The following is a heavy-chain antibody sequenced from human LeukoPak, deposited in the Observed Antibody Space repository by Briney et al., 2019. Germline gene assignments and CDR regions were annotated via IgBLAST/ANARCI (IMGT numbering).Heavy chain of an antibody. CDR3: ARGGQPNSYNVLSGYSTPDY. J-gene: IGHJ4*02. Sequence: GGSLRLSCAASGFTFSSYSMNWVRQAPGKGLEWVSSISSSSSCIYYADSVKGRFTISRDNAKNSLYLQMNSLRAEDTAVYYCARGGQPNSYNVLSGYSTPDYWGQGTLVTVSS. D-gene: IGHD3-3*01. CDR2: ISSSSSCI. CDR1: GFTFSSYS. V-gene: IGHV3-21*01.